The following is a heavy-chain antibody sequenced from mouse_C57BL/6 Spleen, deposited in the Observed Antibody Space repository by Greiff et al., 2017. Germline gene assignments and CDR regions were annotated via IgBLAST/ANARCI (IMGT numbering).Heavy chain of an antibody. J-gene: IGHJ2*01. Sequence: DVMLVESGGGLVKPGGSLKLSCAASGFTFSSYTMSWVRQTPEKRLECVATISGGGGNTYYPDSVKGRFTISRDNAKNTLYLQMSSLRSEDTALYYCARQGYDYDGYYFDYWGQGTTLTVSS. CDR3: ARQGYDYDGYYFDY. D-gene: IGHD2-4*01. V-gene: IGHV5-9*01. CDR1: GFTFSSYT. CDR2: ISGGGGNT.